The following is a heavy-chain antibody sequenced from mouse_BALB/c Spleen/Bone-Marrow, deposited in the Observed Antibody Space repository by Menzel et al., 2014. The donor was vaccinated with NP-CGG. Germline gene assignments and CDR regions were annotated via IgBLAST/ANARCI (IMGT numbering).Heavy chain of an antibody. CDR2: IYPGDGDT. CDR1: GYAFXSSW. CDR3: ARQLGLYAMDY. J-gene: IGHJ4*01. Sequence: VQLQQSGPELVKPGASVKISCKASGYAFXSSWMNWVKQRPGQGLEWIGRIYPGDGDTNYNGKFKGKATLTADKSSSTAYMQLSSLTSVDSAVYFCARQLGLYAMDYWGQGTSVTVSP. D-gene: IGHD3-1*01. V-gene: IGHV1-82*01.